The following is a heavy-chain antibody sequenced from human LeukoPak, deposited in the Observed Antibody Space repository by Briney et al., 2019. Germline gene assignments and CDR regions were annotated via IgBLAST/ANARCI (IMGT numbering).Heavy chain of an antibody. D-gene: IGHD1-14*01. J-gene: IGHJ4*02. CDR2: ISYGGSNK. V-gene: IGHV3-30*18. CDR1: GFTFSSYG. CDR3: AKDGKKWQEPLES. Sequence: GRSLRLSCAASGFTFSSYGMHWVRQAPGKGLEWVAVISYGGSNKFYPDSVKGRFTISRDNSNLYLQMNSLRAEDTAVYYCAKDGKKWQEPLESWGQGTLVIVSS.